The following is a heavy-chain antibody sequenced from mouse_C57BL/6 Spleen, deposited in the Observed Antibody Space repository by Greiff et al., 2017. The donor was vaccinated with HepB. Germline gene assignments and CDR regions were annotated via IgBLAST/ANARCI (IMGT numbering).Heavy chain of an antibody. CDR1: GFTFSDYG. D-gene: IGHD4-1*01. Sequence: EVQLVESGGGLVKPGGSLKLSCAASGFTFSDYGMHWVRQAPEKGLEWVAYISSGSSTIYYADTVKGRFTISRDNAKNNLFLQMTSLRSEDTAMYYCASELGGSFAYWGQGTLVTVSA. V-gene: IGHV5-17*01. J-gene: IGHJ3*01. CDR3: ASELGGSFAY. CDR2: ISSGSSTI.